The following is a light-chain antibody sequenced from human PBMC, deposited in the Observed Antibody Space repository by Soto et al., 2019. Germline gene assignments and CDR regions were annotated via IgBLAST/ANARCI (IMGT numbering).Light chain of an antibody. Sequence: DIQMTQSPSSLSSSRGDRVTITGRASQYISSYLNWYQQKPGKAPKLLIYDASSLQSGVPSRFSGSGSGTDFTLTISSLQPEDFATYYCQQSYSTPKTFGQGTKVDI. CDR2: DAS. J-gene: IGKJ1*01. CDR3: QQSYSTPKT. CDR1: QYISSY. V-gene: IGKV1-39*01.